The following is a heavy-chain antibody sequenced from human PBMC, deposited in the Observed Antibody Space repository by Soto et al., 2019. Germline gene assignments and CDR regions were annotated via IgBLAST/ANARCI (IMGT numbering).Heavy chain of an antibody. Sequence: GGSLRLSCTASGFTFGDYAMSWVRQAPGKGLEWVGFIRGKAYGGSTEFAASVKGRFTISRDDSKSIAYLQMDSLKTEDTALYYCTRDFGPFYYDRSGYYFDLWGQGTLVTVSS. V-gene: IGHV3-49*04. CDR2: IRGKAYGGST. D-gene: IGHD3-22*01. CDR3: TRDFGPFYYDRSGYYFDL. J-gene: IGHJ4*02. CDR1: GFTFGDYA.